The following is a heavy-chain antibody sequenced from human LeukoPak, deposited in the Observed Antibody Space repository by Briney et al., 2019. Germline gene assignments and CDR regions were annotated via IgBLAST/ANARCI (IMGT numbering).Heavy chain of an antibody. Sequence: GGSLRLSCAASGFTFSSYDMHWVRQATGKSLEWVSAIGTAGDTYYPGSVKGRFTISRENAKNSLYLQMNSLRAGDTAVYYCARGKLSSWAPDYWGQGTLVTVSS. D-gene: IGHD6-13*01. CDR1: GFTFSSYD. V-gene: IGHV3-13*01. J-gene: IGHJ4*02. CDR3: ARGKLSSWAPDY. CDR2: IGTAGDT.